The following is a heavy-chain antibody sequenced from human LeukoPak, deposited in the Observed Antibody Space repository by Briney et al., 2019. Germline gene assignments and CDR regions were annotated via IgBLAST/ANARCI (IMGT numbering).Heavy chain of an antibody. Sequence: GGSLRLSCAASGFTFSGSALHWVRQASGKGLEWVGRIRSTANGYATAYAASVKGRFTISRDDSKNSLYLQMNSLKTEDTAVYYCASLYGSGKRWVDPWGQGTLVTVSS. V-gene: IGHV3-73*01. CDR3: ASLYGSGKRWVDP. CDR1: GFTFSGSA. J-gene: IGHJ5*02. CDR2: IRSTANGYAT. D-gene: IGHD3-10*01.